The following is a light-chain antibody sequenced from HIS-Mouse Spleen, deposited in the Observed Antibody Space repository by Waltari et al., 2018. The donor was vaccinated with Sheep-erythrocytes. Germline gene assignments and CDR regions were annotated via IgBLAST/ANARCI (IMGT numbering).Light chain of an antibody. Sequence: QSALTQPASVSGSPGPSITISCTGTGSDVGSDNFSPWYQQHPGKAPKLMIYEGSKRPSGVSNRFSGSKSGNTASLTISGLQAEDEADYYCCSYAGSSTPWVFGGGTKLTVL. CDR1: GSDVGSDNF. CDR2: EGS. V-gene: IGLV2-23*01. CDR3: CSYAGSSTPWV. J-gene: IGLJ3*02.